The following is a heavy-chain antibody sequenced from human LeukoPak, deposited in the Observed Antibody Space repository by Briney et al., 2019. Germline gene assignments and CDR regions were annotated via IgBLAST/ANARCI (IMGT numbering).Heavy chain of an antibody. V-gene: IGHV1-24*01. CDR2: FDPEDGET. CDR3: AILGEDSSGYYPDY. J-gene: IGHJ4*02. CDR1: GYTLTELS. D-gene: IGHD3-22*01. Sequence: EASVKVSCKVSGYTLTELSMHWVRPAPGKGLEWMGGFDPEDGETIYAQKFQGRVTMTEDTSTDTAYMELSSLRSEDTAVYYCAILGEDSSGYYPDYWGQGTLVTVSS.